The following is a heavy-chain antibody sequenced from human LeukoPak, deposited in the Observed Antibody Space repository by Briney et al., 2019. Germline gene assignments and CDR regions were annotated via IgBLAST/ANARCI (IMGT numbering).Heavy chain of an antibody. CDR3: ANEYSKGDV. J-gene: IGHJ3*01. Sequence: GGSLRLSCVASGFIFSNYVMNWVRQAPGKGLECVSSISDSGTSTYYADSVKDRFTTSRDNSKNTLYLQMNSLRAEDTAIYYCANEYSKGDVWGQGTTVTVSS. V-gene: IGHV3-23*01. CDR2: ISDSGTST. CDR1: GFIFSNYV. D-gene: IGHD4-11*01.